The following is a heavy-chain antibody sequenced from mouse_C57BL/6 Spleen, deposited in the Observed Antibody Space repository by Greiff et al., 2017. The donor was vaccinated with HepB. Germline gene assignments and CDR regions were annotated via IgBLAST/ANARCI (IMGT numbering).Heavy chain of an antibody. CDR2: ISDGGSYN. CDR3: ACAYGSSVPWFAY. V-gene: IGHV5-4*01. Sequence: EVQLVESGGGLVKPGGSLKLSCAASGFTFSTYAMSWVRQTPEKRLEWVATISDGGSYNYYPDNVKGRFTITRDNAKNNLYLQMRLLKTEDTAMYKCACAYGSSVPWFAYWGQGTLVTVSS. D-gene: IGHD1-1*01. J-gene: IGHJ3*01. CDR1: GFTFSTYA.